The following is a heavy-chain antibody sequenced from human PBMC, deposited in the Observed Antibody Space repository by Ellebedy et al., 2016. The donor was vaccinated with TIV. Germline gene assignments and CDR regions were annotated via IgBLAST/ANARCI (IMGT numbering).Heavy chain of an antibody. Sequence: PGGSLTLSCAASGFTFSSYAISWVRQAPGQGLEWVSAISGSGGSTYYANTVKGRFTISRDNAKNTLYLQMNSLRAEDTAVYYCAKDDYLRSDGFDIWGQGTMVTVSS. CDR2: ISGSGGST. CDR1: GFTFSSYA. D-gene: IGHD4-11*01. J-gene: IGHJ3*02. CDR3: AKDDYLRSDGFDI. V-gene: IGHV3-23*01.